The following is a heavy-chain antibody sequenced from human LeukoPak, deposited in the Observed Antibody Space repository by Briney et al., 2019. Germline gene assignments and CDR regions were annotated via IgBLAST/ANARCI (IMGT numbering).Heavy chain of an antibody. Sequence: RGESLKISCKGSGYTFTNDWITWVRQMPGKGLEWMGNIYPGDSDIKYSPHFEGQVTISVDKSINTAYLQWTSLKASDTAVYYCARRHVGGWKYFDYWGQGTLVTVSS. V-gene: IGHV5-51*01. D-gene: IGHD6-19*01. CDR3: ARRHVGGWKYFDY. CDR1: GYTFTNDW. CDR2: IYPGDSDI. J-gene: IGHJ4*02.